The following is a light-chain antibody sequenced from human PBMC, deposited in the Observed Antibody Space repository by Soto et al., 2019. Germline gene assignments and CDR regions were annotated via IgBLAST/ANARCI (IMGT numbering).Light chain of an antibody. Sequence: DIQMTQSPSTLSASVGDRVTITCRASQSISTWLAWYQQKPGKAPNLLIYKASNLESGVPSRFSGSGSGTEFTLTVSSLQHDDFATYCCQQCNTYPLTFGGGTEVEIK. CDR2: KAS. V-gene: IGKV1-5*03. CDR3: QQCNTYPLT. CDR1: QSISTW. J-gene: IGKJ4*01.